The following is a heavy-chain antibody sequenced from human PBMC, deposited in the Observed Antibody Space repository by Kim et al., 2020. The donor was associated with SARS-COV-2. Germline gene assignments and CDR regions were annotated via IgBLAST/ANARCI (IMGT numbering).Heavy chain of an antibody. CDR1: GFTFSSYS. D-gene: IGHD4-4*01. Sequence: GGSLRLSCAASGFTFSSYSMNWVRQAPGKGLEWVSSISSSSSYIYYADSVKGRFTISRDNAKNSLYLQMNSLRAEDTAVYYCARDKDYRYYFDYWGQGTLVTVSS. J-gene: IGHJ4*02. CDR2: ISSSSSYI. V-gene: IGHV3-21*01. CDR3: ARDKDYRYYFDY.